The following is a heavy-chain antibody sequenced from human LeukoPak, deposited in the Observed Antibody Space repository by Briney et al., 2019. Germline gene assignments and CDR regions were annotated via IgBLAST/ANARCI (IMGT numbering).Heavy chain of an antibody. Sequence: GGSLRLSCAASGFTFSSYAMSWVRQAPGKGLEWVSAISGSGGSTYYADSVKGRFTISRDNSKNTLYLQMNSLRAEDTAVFYCARDRASGSPAGFDYWGQGTLVTVSS. CDR1: GFTFSSYA. J-gene: IGHJ4*02. V-gene: IGHV3-23*01. CDR3: ARDRASGSPAGFDY. D-gene: IGHD3-10*01. CDR2: ISGSGGST.